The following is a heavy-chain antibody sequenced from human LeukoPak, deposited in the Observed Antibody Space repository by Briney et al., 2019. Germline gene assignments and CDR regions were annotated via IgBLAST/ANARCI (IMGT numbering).Heavy chain of an antibody. Sequence: PSETLSLTCTVSGGSISSSSYYWGWIRQPPGKGLEWIGSIYYSGSTYYNPSLKSRVTISVDTSENQFSLKLSSVTAADTAVYYCARQETGMVLRYYYYYMDVWGKGTTVTVSS. J-gene: IGHJ6*03. CDR3: ARQETGMVLRYYYYYMDV. CDR1: GGSISSSSYY. V-gene: IGHV4-39*01. D-gene: IGHD5-18*01. CDR2: IYYSGST.